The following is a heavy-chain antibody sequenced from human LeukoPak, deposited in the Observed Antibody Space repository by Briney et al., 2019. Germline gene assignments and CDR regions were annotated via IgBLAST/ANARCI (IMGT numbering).Heavy chain of an antibody. CDR2: INHSGST. CDR3: AREEVGATNPPFDY. V-gene: IGHV4-34*01. CDR1: GGSFSGYY. D-gene: IGHD1-26*01. Sequence: SETLSLTCAVYGGSFSGYYWSWIRQPPGKGLEWIGEINHSGSTNYSPSLKSRVTISVDTSKNQFSLKLSSVTAADTAVYYCAREEVGATNPPFDYWGQGTLVTVSS. J-gene: IGHJ4*02.